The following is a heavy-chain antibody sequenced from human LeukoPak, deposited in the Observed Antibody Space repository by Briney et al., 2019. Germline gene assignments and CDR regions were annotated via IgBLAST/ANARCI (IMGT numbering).Heavy chain of an antibody. CDR2: IYTSGST. J-gene: IGHJ4*02. CDR3: ARASYDSSGYYYSFDY. V-gene: IGHV4-4*07. CDR1: GGSISSYY. Sequence: PSETLSLTCTVSGGSISSYYWSWIRQPAGKGLEWIGRIYTSGSTNYNPSLKSRVTISVDKSKNQFSLKLSSVTAADTAVYYCARASYDSSGYYYSFDYWGQGTLVTVSS. D-gene: IGHD3-22*01.